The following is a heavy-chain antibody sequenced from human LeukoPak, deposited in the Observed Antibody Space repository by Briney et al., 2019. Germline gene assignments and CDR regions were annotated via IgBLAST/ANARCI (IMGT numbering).Heavy chain of an antibody. V-gene: IGHV4-38-2*02. D-gene: IGHD1-26*01. Sequence: SETLSLTCTVSGYSISSGYYWGWIRQPPGKGLEWIGEINHSGSTNYNPSLKSRVTISVDTSKNQFSLKLSYMAAADTAVYYCARVVGADGYWGQGTLVTVSS. CDR2: INHSGST. J-gene: IGHJ4*02. CDR3: ARVVGADGY. CDR1: GYSISSGYY.